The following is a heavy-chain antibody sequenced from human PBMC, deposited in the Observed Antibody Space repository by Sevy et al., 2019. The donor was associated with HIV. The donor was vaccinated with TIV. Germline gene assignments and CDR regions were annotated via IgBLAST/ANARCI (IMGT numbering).Heavy chain of an antibody. CDR1: GFAFSTHA. CDR2: ISYEGTET. CDR3: ARDEGYSIKWYPLY. J-gene: IGHJ4*01. V-gene: IGHV3-30-3*01. Sequence: GGSLRLSCAASGFAFSTHAMHWVRQAPGKGLEWVAVISYEGTETFYAASVEGRFTISRENSKNMLSLQINSLKPEDTAVYYCARDEGYSIKWYPLYWGHGTLVTVSS. D-gene: IGHD1-26*01.